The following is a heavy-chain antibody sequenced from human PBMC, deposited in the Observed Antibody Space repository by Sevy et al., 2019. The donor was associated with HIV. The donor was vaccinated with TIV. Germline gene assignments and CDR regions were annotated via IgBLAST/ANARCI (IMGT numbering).Heavy chain of an antibody. D-gene: IGHD3-22*01. CDR3: ARGGENYDICGITDY. CDR2: ISSSSSYI. J-gene: IGHJ4*02. CDR1: GFTFSSYS. V-gene: IGHV3-21*01. Sequence: GGSLRLSCAASGFTFSSYSMNWVRQAPGKGLEWVSSISSSSSYIYYADSVKGRFTISRDNAKNSLYLQMNSLRAEDTAVYYCARGGENYDICGITDYWGQGTLVTVSS.